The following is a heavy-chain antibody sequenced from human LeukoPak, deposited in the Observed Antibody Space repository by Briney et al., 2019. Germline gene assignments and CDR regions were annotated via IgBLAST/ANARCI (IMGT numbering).Heavy chain of an antibody. Sequence: GASVKVSCKASGGTFSSYAISWVRQAPGQGLEWMGGIIPIFGTANYAQKFQGRVTITADKSTSTAYMELSSLSSEDTAVYYCAKEDRGFDYWGQGTLVTVSS. D-gene: IGHD2-15*01. CDR3: AKEDRGFDY. CDR1: GGTFSSYA. CDR2: IIPIFGTA. V-gene: IGHV1-69*06. J-gene: IGHJ4*02.